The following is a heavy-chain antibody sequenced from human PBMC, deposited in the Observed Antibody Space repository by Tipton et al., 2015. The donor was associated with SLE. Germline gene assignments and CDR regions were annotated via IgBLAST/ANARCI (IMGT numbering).Heavy chain of an antibody. D-gene: IGHD3-10*01. CDR2: IYTRGST. CDR3: ARRWFGDQDAFDI. V-gene: IGHV4-4*07. Sequence: TLSLTCTVSGGSISSYYWSWIRQPAGKGLEWIGRIYTRGSTNYNPSLKSRVTISVDTSKNQFSLKLSSVTAADTAVYYCARRWFGDQDAFDIWGQGTMVTVSS. CDR1: GGSISSYY. J-gene: IGHJ3*02.